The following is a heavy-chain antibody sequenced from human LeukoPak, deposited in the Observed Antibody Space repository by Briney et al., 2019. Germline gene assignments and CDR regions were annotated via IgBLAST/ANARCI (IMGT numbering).Heavy chain of an antibody. CDR3: ASRDDSSGYYDY. V-gene: IGHV4-39*01. CDR1: GGSISSGSYY. Sequence: SETLSLTCTVSGGSISSGSYYWSWIRQPPGKGLEWIGSIYYSGSTYYNPSLKSRVTISVDTSKNQFSLKLSSVTAADTAVYYCASRDDSSGYYDYWGQGTLVTVSS. J-gene: IGHJ4*02. CDR2: IYYSGST. D-gene: IGHD3-22*01.